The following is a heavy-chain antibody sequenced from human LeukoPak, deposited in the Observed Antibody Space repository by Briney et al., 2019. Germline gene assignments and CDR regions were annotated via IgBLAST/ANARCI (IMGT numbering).Heavy chain of an antibody. J-gene: IGHJ4*02. CDR1: GFTVSSAA. CDR3: ARAFGLTDY. Sequence: GGSLRLSRASSGFTVSSAAITWVRQAPGKFLDSVSLISPTGGNTFADSVKGRFTISRDNAKTSLYLQMNSLRDEDTAVCYCARAFGLTDYWGQGTLVTVSS. V-gene: IGHV3-23*01. CDR2: ISPTGGNT. D-gene: IGHD3/OR15-3a*01.